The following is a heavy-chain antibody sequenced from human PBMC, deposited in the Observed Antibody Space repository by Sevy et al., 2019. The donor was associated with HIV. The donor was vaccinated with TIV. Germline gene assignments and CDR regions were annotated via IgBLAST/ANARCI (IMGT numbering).Heavy chain of an antibody. D-gene: IGHD3-10*01. V-gene: IGHV3-30*04. J-gene: IGHJ4*02. CDR3: ARGTQTQMIRGFLFDY. CDR1: GFTFSNFA. CDR2: ISNDGTKK. Sequence: GGSLRLSCVASGFTFSNFAMHWVRQSPGKGLEWVVVISNDGTKKYYSDSVEGRFTISRDTSKATLYLQMNSLRTEDTALYYCARGTQTQMIRGFLFDYWDQGTLVTVS.